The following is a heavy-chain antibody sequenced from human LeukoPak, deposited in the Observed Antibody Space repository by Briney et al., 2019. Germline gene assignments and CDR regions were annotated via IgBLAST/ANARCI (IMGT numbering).Heavy chain of an antibody. CDR1: GGTFSSYA. V-gene: IGHV1-69*13. CDR2: IIPIFGTA. J-gene: IGHJ4*02. D-gene: IGHD2-2*01. Sequence: SVTVSCTASGGTFSSYAISWVRQAPGQGLEWMGGIIPIFGTANYAQKFQGRVTITADESTSTAYMGLSSLRSEDTAVYYCARISDIVVVPAAMGYFDYWGQGTLVTVSS. CDR3: ARISDIVVVPAAMGYFDY.